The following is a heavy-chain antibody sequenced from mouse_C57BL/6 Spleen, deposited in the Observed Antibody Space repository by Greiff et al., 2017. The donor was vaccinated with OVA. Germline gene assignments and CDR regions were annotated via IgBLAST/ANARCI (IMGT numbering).Heavy chain of an antibody. CDR3: ARDYRDPYYAMDY. V-gene: IGHV1-18*01. D-gene: IGHD2-12*01. CDR1: GYTFTDYN. Sequence: EVKLVESGPELVKPGASVKIPCKASGYTFTDYNMDWVKQSHGKSLEWIGDINPNNGGTIYNQQFKGKATLTVDKSSSTAYMELRSLTSEDTAVYYCARDYRDPYYAMDYWGQGTSVTVSS. CDR2: INPNNGGT. J-gene: IGHJ4*01.